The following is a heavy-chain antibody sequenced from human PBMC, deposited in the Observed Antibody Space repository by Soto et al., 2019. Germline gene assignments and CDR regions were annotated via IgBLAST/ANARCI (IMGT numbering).Heavy chain of an antibody. Sequence: AASVNVSCKASGYTFTGYYMHWVRQAPGQGLEWMGWINPNVGGTNYAQKFQGRVTMTRDTSISTAYMELSRLRSDDTAVYYCARDSGGATNGVNRFDPWGQGNMVTVSA. V-gene: IGHV1-2*02. D-gene: IGHD1-26*01. J-gene: IGHJ5*02. CDR2: INPNVGGT. CDR3: ARDSGGATNGVNRFDP. CDR1: GYTFTGYY.